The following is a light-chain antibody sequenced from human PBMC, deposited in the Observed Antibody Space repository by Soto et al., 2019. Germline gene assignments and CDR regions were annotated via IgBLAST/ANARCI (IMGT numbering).Light chain of an antibody. J-gene: IGKJ5*01. Sequence: EIVLTQPPGTLSLSPGDRATLSCRASQSIGSYLAWYQQKPGQAPRLLIYDASSRATGIPDRFSGSGSGTDFTLTISRLEPEDFAVYYCQQYGSSPPAFGQGTRLEIK. CDR1: QSIGSY. CDR2: DAS. V-gene: IGKV3-20*01. CDR3: QQYGSSPPA.